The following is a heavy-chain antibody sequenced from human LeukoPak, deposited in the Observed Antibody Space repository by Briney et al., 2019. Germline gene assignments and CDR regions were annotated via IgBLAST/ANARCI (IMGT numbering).Heavy chain of an antibody. V-gene: IGHV3-48*01. Sequence: SGGSLRLSCAASGLTFSSYSMNWVRQAPGKGLEWVSYISSSSSTIYYADSVKGRFTISRDNAKNSLYLQMNSLRAEDTAVYYCARDRSVVAGRYYFDYWGQGTLVTVSS. CDR1: GLTFSSYS. CDR2: ISSSSSTI. J-gene: IGHJ4*02. D-gene: IGHD6-19*01. CDR3: ARDRSVVAGRYYFDY.